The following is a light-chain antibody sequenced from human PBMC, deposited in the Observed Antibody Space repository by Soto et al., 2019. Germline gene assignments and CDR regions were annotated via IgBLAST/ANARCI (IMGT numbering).Light chain of an antibody. CDR1: SSDVGSYNL. Sequence: QSALTQPASVSGSHLQSITISCTGTSSDVGSYNLVPWYQQHPGKAPKLMIYEVSKRPSGVSNRFSGSKSGNTASLTISGLQAEDEADYYCCSYAGTPYVFGTGTKVTVL. CDR2: EVS. V-gene: IGLV2-23*02. J-gene: IGLJ1*01. CDR3: CSYAGTPYV.